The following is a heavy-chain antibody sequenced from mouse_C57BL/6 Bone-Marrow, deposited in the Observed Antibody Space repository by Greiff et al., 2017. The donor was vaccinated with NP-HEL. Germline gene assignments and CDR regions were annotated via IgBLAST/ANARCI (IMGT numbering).Heavy chain of an antibody. CDR1: GYSFTGYY. CDR3: ARRGFAGSSRYWYFDV. J-gene: IGHJ1*03. V-gene: IGHV1-42*01. D-gene: IGHD1-1*01. CDR2: INPSTGGT. Sequence: VQLQQSGPGLVKPGASVKISCTASGYSFTGYYMNWVKQSPEKSLEWMGEINPSTGGTTYNQPFKSKATLTVYKSSSTAYMQLKSLTYEDSAVYYGARRGFAGSSRYWYFDVWGTGTTVTVSS.